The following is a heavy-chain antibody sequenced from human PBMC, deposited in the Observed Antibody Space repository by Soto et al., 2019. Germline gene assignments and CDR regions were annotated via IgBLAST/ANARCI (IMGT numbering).Heavy chain of an antibody. Sequence: QFQLVQSGAEEKKPGASVKVSCKASGYTFTSYAMHWVRQAPGQRLEWMGWINAGNGNTKYSQKFQGRVTITRDTSASTAYMELSSLRSEDTAVYYCARDLDTAMARVPLNYYYGMDVWGQGTTVTVSS. CDR2: INAGNGNT. CDR1: GYTFTSYA. CDR3: ARDLDTAMARVPLNYYYGMDV. D-gene: IGHD5-18*01. J-gene: IGHJ6*02. V-gene: IGHV1-3*05.